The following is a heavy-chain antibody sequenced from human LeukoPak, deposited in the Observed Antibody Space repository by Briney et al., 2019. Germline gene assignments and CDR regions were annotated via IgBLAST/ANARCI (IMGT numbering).Heavy chain of an antibody. D-gene: IGHD6-19*01. J-gene: IGHJ4*02. CDR3: ARVGQIAVAEN. V-gene: IGHV1-69*04. CDR1: GGTFSSYA. Sequence: VASVKVSCKASGGTFSSYAISWVRQAPGQGLEWMGRIIPILGIANYAQKFQGRVTITADKSTSTAYMELGSLRSEDTAVYYCARVGQIAVAENWGQGTLVTVSS. CDR2: IIPILGIA.